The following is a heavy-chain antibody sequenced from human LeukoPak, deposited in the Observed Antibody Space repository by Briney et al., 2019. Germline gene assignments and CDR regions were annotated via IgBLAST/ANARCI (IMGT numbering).Heavy chain of an antibody. Sequence: SETLSLTCTVSGGSVSSSYWSWIRQSPGKGLEWIGYIHYSGSTNYNPSLKSRVTISVDMSKNQFSLNLRSVTAADTAVYYCARHSGDTGYGGYFDYWGQGTLVTVSS. CDR2: IHYSGST. D-gene: IGHD5-12*01. V-gene: IGHV4-59*08. CDR3: ARHSGDTGYGGYFDY. J-gene: IGHJ4*02. CDR1: GGSVSSSY.